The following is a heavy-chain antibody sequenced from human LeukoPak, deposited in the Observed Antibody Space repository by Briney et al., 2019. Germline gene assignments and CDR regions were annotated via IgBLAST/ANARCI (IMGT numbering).Heavy chain of an antibody. CDR2: ISGSGGST. V-gene: IGHV3-23*01. D-gene: IGHD5-24*01. CDR1: GFSFSDFY. CDR3: AAHTINYYMDV. J-gene: IGHJ6*03. Sequence: GGSLRLSCAASGFSFSDFYMSWIRQAPGKGLEWVSAISGSGGSTYYADSVKGRFTISRDNSKSTLYLQMNSLRAGDAAVYYCAAHTINYYMDVWGKGTTVTISS.